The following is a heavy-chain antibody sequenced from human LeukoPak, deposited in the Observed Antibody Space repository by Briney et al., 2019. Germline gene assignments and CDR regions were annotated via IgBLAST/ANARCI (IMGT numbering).Heavy chain of an antibody. CDR2: ISGWGAT. J-gene: IGHJ3*02. Sequence: GSLRLSCAASGFTFSAHYMTWLRQAPGKGLEWVSYISGWGATYYADSVKGRFTISRDNAKNSLCLQMNSLTADDTAVYYCARDPGVSGGGNSGASDIWGQGTLVAVSS. D-gene: IGHD2-21*01. V-gene: IGHV3-69-1*01. CDR3: ARDPGVSGGGNSGASDI. CDR1: GFTFSAHY.